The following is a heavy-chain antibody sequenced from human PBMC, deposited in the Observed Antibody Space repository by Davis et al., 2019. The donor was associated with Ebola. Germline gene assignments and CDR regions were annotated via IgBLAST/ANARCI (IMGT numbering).Heavy chain of an antibody. V-gene: IGHV5-51*01. D-gene: IGHD3-10*01. CDR1: GYTFTNYW. J-gene: IGHJ3*02. CDR2: IYPGDSDT. Sequence: GESLKISCKGSGYTFTNYWIGWVRQMPGKGLEWMGIIYPGDSDTRYSPSFQGQVTISADKSITAAYLQWRSLKASDTAMYYCARPAMVRGVDAFDIWGQGTMVTVSS. CDR3: ARPAMVRGVDAFDI.